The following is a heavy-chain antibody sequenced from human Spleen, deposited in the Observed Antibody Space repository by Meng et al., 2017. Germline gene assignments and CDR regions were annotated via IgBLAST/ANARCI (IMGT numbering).Heavy chain of an antibody. J-gene: IGHJ4*02. D-gene: IGHD3-22*01. V-gene: IGHV4-34*01. CDR2: INHSGST. Sequence: GQLQQWGAGLLKPSETLSLTCAVYGGSFSGYCWSWIRQPPGKGLEWIGEINHSGSTNYNPSLKSRVTISVDTSKNQFSLKLSSVTAADTAVYYCARTGSYYDSSGYYYFDYWGQGTLVTVFS. CDR1: GGSFSGYC. CDR3: ARTGSYYDSSGYYYFDY.